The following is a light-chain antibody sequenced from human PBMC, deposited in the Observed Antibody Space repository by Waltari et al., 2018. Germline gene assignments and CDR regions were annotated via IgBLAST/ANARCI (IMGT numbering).Light chain of an antibody. J-gene: IGKJ4*01. CDR1: QDINNY. CDR3: QQYDNLGLT. Sequence: QMTQSPSSLSASVGDRVTITCQASQDINNYLNWYQQKPGKAPKLLIYDGSTLQPGVPSRFSGSGFATEFTLTINSLQPEDIATYYCQQYDNLGLTFGGGTRVEIK. V-gene: IGKV1-33*01. CDR2: DGS.